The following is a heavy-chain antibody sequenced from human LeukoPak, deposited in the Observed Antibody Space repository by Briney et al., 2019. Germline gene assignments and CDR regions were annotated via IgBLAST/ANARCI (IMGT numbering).Heavy chain of an antibody. CDR3: ASSITMVRGVIMNAFDI. CDR1: GFTFSSYS. V-gene: IGHV3-21*01. D-gene: IGHD3-10*01. Sequence: PGGSLRLSCAASGFTFSSYSMNWVRQAPGKGLEWVSSISSSSSYIYYADSVKGRFTISRDNAKNSQYLQMNSLRAGDTAVYYCASSITMVRGVIMNAFDIWGQGTMVTVSS. J-gene: IGHJ3*02. CDR2: ISSSSSYI.